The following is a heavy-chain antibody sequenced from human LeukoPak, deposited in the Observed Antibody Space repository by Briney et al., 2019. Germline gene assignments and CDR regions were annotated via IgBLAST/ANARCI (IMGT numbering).Heavy chain of an antibody. J-gene: IGHJ6*03. D-gene: IGHD5-12*01. V-gene: IGHV1-2*02. CDR1: GYTFTVYF. CDR3: AREQSGYDVPGRDYYYMDV. Sequence: ASVKVSRKASGYTFTVYFMHWVRQGPGQGLGWVGCINPNSGGTNYAQKFQRRVAMTRDTSISTPYMALSRLRSDDTAVYYCAREQSGYDVPGRDYYYMDVWGKGTTVTVSS. CDR2: INPNSGGT.